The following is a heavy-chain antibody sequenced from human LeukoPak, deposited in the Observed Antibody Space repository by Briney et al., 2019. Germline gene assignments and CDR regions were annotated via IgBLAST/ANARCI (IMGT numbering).Heavy chain of an antibody. CDR3: ARDRTIFGVAIMDDY. Sequence: GGSLRLSCAASGFTCSSYSMNWVRQAPGKGLEWVSYISSSSSTIYYADSVKGRFTISKDNAKNSLYLQMNSLRAEDTSVYYCARDRTIFGVAIMDDYRGQGTLVTVSS. D-gene: IGHD3-3*01. J-gene: IGHJ4*02. CDR1: GFTCSSYS. V-gene: IGHV3-48*01. CDR2: ISSSSSTI.